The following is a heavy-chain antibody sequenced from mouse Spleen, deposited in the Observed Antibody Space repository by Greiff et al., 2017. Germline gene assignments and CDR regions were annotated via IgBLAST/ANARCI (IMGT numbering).Heavy chain of an antibody. CDR2: ILPGSGST. CDR3: ARGNYYDGSSFAY. CDR1: GYTFSSYW. D-gene: IGHD1-1*01. J-gene: IGHJ3*01. V-gene: IGHV1-9*01. Sequence: VKLMESGAELMKPGASVKISCKATGYTFSSYWIEWVKQRPGHGLEWIGEILPGSGSTNYNEKFKGKATFTADTSSNTAYMQLSSLTSEDSAVYYCARGNYYDGSSFAYWGQGTLVTVSA.